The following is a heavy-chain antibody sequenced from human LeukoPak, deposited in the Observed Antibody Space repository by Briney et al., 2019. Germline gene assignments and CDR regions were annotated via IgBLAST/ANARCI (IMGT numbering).Heavy chain of an antibody. J-gene: IGHJ6*03. CDR1: GFTFSSYS. Sequence: GGSLRLSCAASGFTFSSYSMNWVRQAPGKGLEWVSSISSSSSYIYYADSVKGRFTISRDNAKNSLYLQMNSLRAEDTAVYYCARDQVTSHSYYYMDVWGKGTTVTVSS. CDR3: ARDQVTSHSYYYMDV. V-gene: IGHV3-21*01. CDR2: ISSSSSYI. D-gene: IGHD4-11*01.